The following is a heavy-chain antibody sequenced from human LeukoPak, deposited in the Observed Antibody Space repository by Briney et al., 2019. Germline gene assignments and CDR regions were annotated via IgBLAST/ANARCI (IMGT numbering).Heavy chain of an antibody. CDR2: IGPAGDT. V-gene: IGHV3-13*01. Sequence: GALTLSCAASGFTFSSYDIHWVRQATGKGVEWVSAIGPAGDTYYPGSVHGRFTISRENAKNSLYLQMNSLRAGDTAVYYCARALPPDGMDVWGQGTTVTVSS. CDR1: GFTFSSYD. J-gene: IGHJ6*02. CDR3: ARALPPDGMDV.